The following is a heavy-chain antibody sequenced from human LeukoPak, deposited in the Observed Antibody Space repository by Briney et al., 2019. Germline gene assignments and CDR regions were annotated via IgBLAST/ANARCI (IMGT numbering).Heavy chain of an antibody. Sequence: PGGSLRLSCAASGFTFSDYYMSWIRQAPGKGLEWLSYISSSGSAVYYTDSVMGRFTISRDNAQNSLYLEMNSLRAEDTAVYYCARDREMATITVWGLSLWGQGTLVTVSS. V-gene: IGHV3-11*01. J-gene: IGHJ4*02. CDR3: ARDREMATITVWGLSL. D-gene: IGHD5-24*01. CDR2: ISSSGSAV. CDR1: GFTFSDYY.